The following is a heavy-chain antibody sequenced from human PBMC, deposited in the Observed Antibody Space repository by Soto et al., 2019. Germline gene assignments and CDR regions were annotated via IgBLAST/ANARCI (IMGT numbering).Heavy chain of an antibody. J-gene: IGHJ4*02. Sequence: GASVKVSCKASGGTFSSYAISWVRQAPGQGLEWMGGIIPIFGTANYAQKFQGRVTITADESTSTAYMELSSLRSEDTAVYYCASPYYDFWSGYFQALDYWGQGTLVTVSS. CDR1: GGTFSSYA. D-gene: IGHD3-3*01. CDR3: ASPYYDFWSGYFQALDY. V-gene: IGHV1-69*13. CDR2: IIPIFGTA.